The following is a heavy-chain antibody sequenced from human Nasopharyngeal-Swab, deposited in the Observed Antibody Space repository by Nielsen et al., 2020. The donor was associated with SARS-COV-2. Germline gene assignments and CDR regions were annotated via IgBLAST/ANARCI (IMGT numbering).Heavy chain of an antibody. V-gene: IGHV3-30*04. D-gene: IGHD2-15*01. J-gene: IGHJ4*02. Sequence: VRQAPGKGLEWVAVISFDGRRTYYADSVKGRFTISRDNPQNTLYLQMNSLRGEDTALFYCARAVDIVVVVAASDYWGQGTLVTVSS. CDR2: ISFDGRRT. CDR3: ARAVDIVVVVAASDY.